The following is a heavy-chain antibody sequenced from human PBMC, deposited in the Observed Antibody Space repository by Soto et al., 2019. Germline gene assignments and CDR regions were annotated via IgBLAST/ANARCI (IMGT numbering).Heavy chain of an antibody. J-gene: IGHJ5*02. CDR1: GYIFSANY. V-gene: IGHV1-2*02. CDR3: VRANALGFSNWLDT. D-gene: IGHD3-10*01. Sequence: GASVKVSCKASGYIFSANYIHLVRQAPGPGLEWLGWINPPRGATNYAQKFLGRVTLSADTSAITAYMDLASLKSEDTAVYYCVRANALGFSNWLDTWGRGTLVTVSX. CDR2: INPPRGAT.